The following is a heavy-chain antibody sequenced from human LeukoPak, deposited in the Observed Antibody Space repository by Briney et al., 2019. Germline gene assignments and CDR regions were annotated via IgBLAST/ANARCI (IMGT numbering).Heavy chain of an antibody. V-gene: IGHV3-23*01. Sequence: PGGSLRLSCAASGFTFSSYAMSWLRQAPGKGREWVSAISENGGTTYYADSVKGRSTICRDNSKNTLSLQLNSLRAEDTAVYYCAKEGPTGTTKFDYWGQGTLVTVSS. J-gene: IGHJ4*02. D-gene: IGHD1-1*01. CDR3: AKEGPTGTTKFDY. CDR2: ISENGGTT. CDR1: GFTFSSYA.